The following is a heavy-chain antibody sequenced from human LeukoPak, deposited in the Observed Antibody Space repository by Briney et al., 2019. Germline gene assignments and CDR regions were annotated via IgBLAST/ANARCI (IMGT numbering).Heavy chain of an antibody. CDR2: ISGSGGST. CDR1: GFTFSSYA. CDR3: AEIVKGNYYDSSGYYYRYFDY. D-gene: IGHD3-22*01. V-gene: IGHV3-23*01. J-gene: IGHJ4*02. Sequence: GGSLRLSCAASGFTFSSYAMSWVRQAPGKGLEWVSAISGSGGSTYYADSVKGRFTISRDNSKNTLYLQMNSLRAEDTAVYYCAEIVKGNYYDSSGYYYRYFDYWGQGTLVTVSS.